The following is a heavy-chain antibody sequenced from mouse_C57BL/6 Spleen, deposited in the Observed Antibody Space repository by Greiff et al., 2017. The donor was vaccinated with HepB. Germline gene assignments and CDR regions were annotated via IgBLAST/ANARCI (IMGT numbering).Heavy chain of an antibody. CDR2: IRNKANNHAT. D-gene: IGHD4-1*01. J-gene: IGHJ4*01. Sequence: EVQLQESGGGLVQPGGSMKLSCAASGFTFSDAWMDWVRQSPEKGLEWVAEIRNKANNHATYYAESVKGRFTISRDDSKSSVYLQMNSLRAEDTGIYYCTRRTVTGYYAMYYWGQGTSVTVSS. V-gene: IGHV6-6*01. CDR1: GFTFSDAW. CDR3: TRRTVTGYYAMYY.